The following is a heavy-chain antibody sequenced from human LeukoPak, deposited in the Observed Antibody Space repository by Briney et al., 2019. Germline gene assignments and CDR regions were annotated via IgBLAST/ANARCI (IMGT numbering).Heavy chain of an antibody. D-gene: IGHD3-16*01. CDR3: ARGPPGESLDI. CDR2: ISGSSNYK. J-gene: IGHJ3*02. CDR1: GFTFNTNT. V-gene: IGHV3-21*01. Sequence: GGSLTLSCAASGFTFNTNTMNWVRQAQGKGLEWVSFISGSSNYKYYADSVKGRFTISRDNAKNSLYLQMNSLRGEDTAVYYCARGPPGESLDIWGQGTMVTVS.